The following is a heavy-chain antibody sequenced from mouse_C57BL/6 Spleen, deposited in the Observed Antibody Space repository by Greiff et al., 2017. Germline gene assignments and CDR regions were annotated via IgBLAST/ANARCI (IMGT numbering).Heavy chain of an antibody. CDR2: INPSSGYT. CDR1: GYTFTSYT. CDR3: ARSLTNWADY. Sequence: VQLQQSGAELARPGASVKMSCKASGYTFTSYTMHWVKQRPGQGLEWIGYINPSSGYTKYNQKFKDKATLTADKSSSTAYMQLSSLTSEYSAVYYCARSLTNWADYWGQGTTLTVSS. D-gene: IGHD4-1*01. J-gene: IGHJ2*01. V-gene: IGHV1-4*01.